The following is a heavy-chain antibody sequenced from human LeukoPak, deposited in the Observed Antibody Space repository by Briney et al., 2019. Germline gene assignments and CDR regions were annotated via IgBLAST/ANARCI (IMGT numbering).Heavy chain of an antibody. CDR2: NYYSGST. CDR1: GGSISSSNYY. D-gene: IGHD4-11*01. J-gene: IGHJ4*02. V-gene: IGHV4-39*01. CDR3: ARRGNSNSSNRFDY. Sequence: PSETLSLTCTVSGGSISSSNYYWAWIRQPPGKGLEWIGSNYYSGSTYYNPSLKSRVTISVDTSKNQFSLKLSSVTAADTAVYYCARRGNSNSSNRFDYWGQGTLVTVSS.